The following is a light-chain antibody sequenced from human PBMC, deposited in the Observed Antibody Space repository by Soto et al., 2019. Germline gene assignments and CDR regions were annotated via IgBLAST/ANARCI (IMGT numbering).Light chain of an antibody. CDR3: QSYDSSLSGVV. CDR2: GNS. Sequence: QSVLTQPPSVSGAPGQRVTISCTGNSSNIGAGYDVPWYQQLPGTAPKLLIYGNSNRPSGVPDRFSGSKSATSASLAITGLQAEDEADYYCQSYDSSLSGVVFGGGTQLTVL. J-gene: IGLJ2*01. V-gene: IGLV1-40*01. CDR1: SSNIGAGYD.